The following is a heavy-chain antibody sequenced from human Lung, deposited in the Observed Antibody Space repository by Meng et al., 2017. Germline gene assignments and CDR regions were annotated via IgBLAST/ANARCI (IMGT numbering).Heavy chain of an antibody. CDR2: IYNSGST. V-gene: IGHV4-30-4*01. CDR1: GGSISSSNYY. CDR3: ARGQKGYFDL. J-gene: IGHJ2*01. Sequence: QVPLQESGPGLVKPPQTLSLTCTVSGGSISSSNYYWSWIRQPPGKGLEWSGHIYNSGSTYYNPSLKSRITISVDTSKNQFSLKLSSVTAADTAVYYCARGQKGYFDLWGRGTLVTVSS.